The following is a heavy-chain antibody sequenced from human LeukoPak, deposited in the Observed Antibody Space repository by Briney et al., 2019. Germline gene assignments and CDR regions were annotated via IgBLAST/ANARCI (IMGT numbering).Heavy chain of an antibody. V-gene: IGHV3-23*01. D-gene: IGHD6-6*01. CDR1: GFTFSSYA. Sequence: GGSLRLSCAASGFTFSSYAMSWVRQAPGKGLEWVSAISGSGGSTYYADSVKGRFTISRDNSKNTLYLQMNSLRSDDTAVYYCARGEWGIAARPEGYYYYYMDVWGKGTTVTVSS. J-gene: IGHJ6*03. CDR3: ARGEWGIAARPEGYYYYYMDV. CDR2: ISGSGGST.